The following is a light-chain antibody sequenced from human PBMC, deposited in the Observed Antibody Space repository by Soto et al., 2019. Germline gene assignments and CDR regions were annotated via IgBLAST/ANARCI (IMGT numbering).Light chain of an antibody. Sequence: AIQITQSPASLSASVGDGVTITCLASQGIRNDLGWYQQKPGKAPKLLIYGASNLQSGVPSRFSGSGSGTDFTLTISSLQPEDFATYYCLQDYNYPRTFGQGTKVDIK. J-gene: IGKJ1*01. CDR2: GAS. CDR3: LQDYNYPRT. V-gene: IGKV1-6*01. CDR1: QGIRND.